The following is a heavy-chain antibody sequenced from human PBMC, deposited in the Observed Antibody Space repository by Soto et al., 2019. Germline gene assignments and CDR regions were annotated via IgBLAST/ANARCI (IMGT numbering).Heavy chain of an antibody. J-gene: IGHJ5*02. Sequence: QVQLQQWVAGLFKPSETLSLTCAVYCGSFCGYYWSLIRQPPGKGLEWIGENNHSGSINYNPSLKSRVTISVHTSKNQYFLKQGSLTAADTAVYYCARGRCRGKLHHDINWFDPWGQRTLVNVCS. CDR3: ARGRCRGKLHHDINWFDP. D-gene: IGHD3-9*01. CDR1: CGSFCGYY. V-gene: IGHV4-34*01. CDR2: NNHSGSI.